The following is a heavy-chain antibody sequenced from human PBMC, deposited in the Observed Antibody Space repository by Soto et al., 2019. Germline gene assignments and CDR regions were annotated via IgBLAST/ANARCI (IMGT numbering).Heavy chain of an antibody. CDR3: ARHSNEYRKSLDY. D-gene: IGHD1-1*01. CDR1: GGYISGYY. CDR2: IYYSGSS. V-gene: IGHV4-59*08. J-gene: IGHJ4*02. Sequence: PSETLSLTCTVSGGYISGYYWSWIRQPPGKGLEWIAYIYYSGSSNSNPSLKSRVTISVDTSKNQFSLKLSSVTAADTAVYYCARHSNEYRKSLDYWGQGTLVTVSS.